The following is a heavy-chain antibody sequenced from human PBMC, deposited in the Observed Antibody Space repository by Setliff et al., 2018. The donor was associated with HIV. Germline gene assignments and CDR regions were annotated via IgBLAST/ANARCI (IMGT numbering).Heavy chain of an antibody. CDR1: GYTLSPHY. V-gene: IGHV1-2*02. D-gene: IGHD3-3*01. J-gene: IGHJ4*02. Sequence: ASVKVSCKASGYTLSPHYIHWVRQAPGHRPEWVGWINPQTGGTNFAQKFQGRITMTSDTSVNTVFIELNRLKSDDTALYYCARDLRNSNTLFGVLNFVFDLWGQGTLVTVSS. CDR2: INPQTGGT. CDR3: ARDLRNSNTLFGVLNFVFDL.